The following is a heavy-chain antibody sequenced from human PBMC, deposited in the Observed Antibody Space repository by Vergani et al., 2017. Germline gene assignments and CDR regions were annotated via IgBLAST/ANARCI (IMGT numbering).Heavy chain of an antibody. Sequence: QVHLVESGGGVVQPGRSLRLSCVVSGFTSSYYGMHWVRQAPGKGLDWVAVISYAGTQKYYADSVKGRFTISRDNSKSTLYLQMNRLRTEDTAVYYCATKSCGTPGCQIGYYREWGQGTLGAVSS. J-gene: IGHJ1*01. CDR2: ISYAGTQK. D-gene: IGHD1-1*01. CDR3: ATKSCGTPGCQIGYYRE. V-gene: IGHV3-30*03. CDR1: GFTSSYYG.